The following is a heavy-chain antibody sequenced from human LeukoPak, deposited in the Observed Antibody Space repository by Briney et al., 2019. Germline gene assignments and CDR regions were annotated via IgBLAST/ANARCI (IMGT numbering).Heavy chain of an antibody. D-gene: IGHD3-22*01. CDR1: GFSFSSYA. J-gene: IGHJ4*02. V-gene: IGHV3-30*02. CDR2: IQYDGSDK. Sequence: GGSLRLSCAASGFSFSSYAMNWVRQTPGKGLEWVAFIQYDGSDKYYADSVKGRFTISRDNSKNTLYLQMNSLRAEDTAVYYCAKDETHNPYYYDSSGSWDFDYWGQGTLVTVSS. CDR3: AKDETHNPYYYDSSGSWDFDY.